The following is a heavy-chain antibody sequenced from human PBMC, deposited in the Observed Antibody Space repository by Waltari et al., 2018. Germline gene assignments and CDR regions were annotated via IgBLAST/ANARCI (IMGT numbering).Heavy chain of an antibody. CDR2: IYYSGST. CDR1: GGSISSYY. Sequence: QVQLQESGPGLVKPSETLSLTCTVSGGSISSYYWSWIRQPPGKGLEWIGYIYYSGSTNYNPSLKSRVTISVDTSKNQFSLKLSSVTAADTAVYYCARGTRGWFDPWGQGTLVTVSS. CDR3: ARGTRGWFDP. D-gene: IGHD3-10*01. J-gene: IGHJ5*02. V-gene: IGHV4-59*01.